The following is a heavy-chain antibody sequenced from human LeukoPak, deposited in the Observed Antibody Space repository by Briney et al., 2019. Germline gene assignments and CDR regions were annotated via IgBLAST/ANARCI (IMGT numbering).Heavy chain of an antibody. J-gene: IGHJ4*02. CDR3: ARGYYYDSSGPSFDC. CDR2: INPSGGST. V-gene: IGHV1-46*01. CDR1: GYTFTSYY. D-gene: IGHD3-22*01. Sequence: ASVKVSCKASGYTFTSYYLHWVRQAPGQGLEWIGIINPSGGSTSYAQKFQGRVTMTRDTSTSTVYMELSSLRSEDTAVYYCARGYYYDSSGPSFDCWGQGTLVTVSS.